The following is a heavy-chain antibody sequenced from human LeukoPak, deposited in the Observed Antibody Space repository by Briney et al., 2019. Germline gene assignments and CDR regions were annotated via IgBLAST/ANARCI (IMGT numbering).Heavy chain of an antibody. V-gene: IGHV1-2*02. CDR2: INPNSGGT. Sequence: ASVKVSCKASGYTFTGHYMHWVRQAPGQGLEWMGWINPNSGGTTYAQKFQGRVTMTRDTSISTAYMELSRLRSDDTAMYYCARDKYDILTGPHNFDLWGRGTLVTVSS. J-gene: IGHJ2*01. D-gene: IGHD3-9*01. CDR3: ARDKYDILTGPHNFDL. CDR1: GYTFTGHY.